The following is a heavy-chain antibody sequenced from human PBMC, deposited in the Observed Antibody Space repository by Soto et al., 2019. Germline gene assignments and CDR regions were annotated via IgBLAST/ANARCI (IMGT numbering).Heavy chain of an antibody. CDR2: ISGSGGST. Sequence: GESLKISCAASGFTFSSYAMSWVRQAPGKGLEWVSAISGSGGSTYYADSVKGRFTISRDNSKNTLYLQMNSLRAEDTAVYYCAKDSAKTNYYDSSGYNDAFDIWGQGTMVTVSS. V-gene: IGHV3-23*01. D-gene: IGHD3-22*01. J-gene: IGHJ3*02. CDR1: GFTFSSYA. CDR3: AKDSAKTNYYDSSGYNDAFDI.